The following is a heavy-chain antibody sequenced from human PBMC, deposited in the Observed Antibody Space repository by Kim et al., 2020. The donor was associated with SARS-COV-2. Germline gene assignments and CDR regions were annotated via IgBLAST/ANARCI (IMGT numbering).Heavy chain of an antibody. CDR3: ARGRVAVAGFDF. V-gene: IGHV4-59*01. CDR2: IYSSGST. Sequence: SETLSLTCNVSSGPISGNYWNWIRQPPGKGLEWIGQIYSSGSTDYNPSLQSRVTISVDMSKNQFSLNLNSVTAADTAIYFCARGRVAVAGFDFWGQGTLVTVSS. J-gene: IGHJ4*02. D-gene: IGHD6-19*01. CDR1: SGPISGNY.